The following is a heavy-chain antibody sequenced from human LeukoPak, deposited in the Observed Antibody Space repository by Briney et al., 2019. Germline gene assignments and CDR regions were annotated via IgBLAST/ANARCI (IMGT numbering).Heavy chain of an antibody. CDR2: ISSDGSIK. V-gene: IGHV3-30*03. CDR1: KFTFSHYG. Sequence: GGSLRLSCTASKFTFSHYGMQWVRQAPGKGLEWVAVISSDGSIKVYADSVKGRFTLSRDNSKNTLYLQMNSLRAEDTAVYYCAREGYSSGWYRLWGQGTLVTVSS. CDR3: AREGYSSGWYRL. D-gene: IGHD6-19*01. J-gene: IGHJ4*02.